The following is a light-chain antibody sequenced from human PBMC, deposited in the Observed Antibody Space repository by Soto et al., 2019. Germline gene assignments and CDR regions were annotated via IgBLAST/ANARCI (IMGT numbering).Light chain of an antibody. CDR1: ESVLDY. CDR2: GPA. Sequence: EIVLTQSPATLSAYPGERANLSCRASESVLDYLAWFQQRPGQSPRLLIYGPATRATGIPGRFRGSGSGTEFTLTITSLQSEDFAVCYCQQYNNWPPRTFGQGTKVDIK. CDR3: QQYNNWPPRT. V-gene: IGKV3-15*01. J-gene: IGKJ1*01.